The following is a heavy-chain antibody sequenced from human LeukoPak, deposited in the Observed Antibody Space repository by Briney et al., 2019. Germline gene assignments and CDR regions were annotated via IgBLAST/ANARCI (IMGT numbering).Heavy chain of an antibody. CDR2: IYSGGST. V-gene: IGHV3-66*01. J-gene: IGHJ4*02. CDR1: GFTVSSIY. D-gene: IGHD6-6*01. CDR3: ARDSWQLAVIDY. Sequence: PGGSLRLSCAASGFTVSSIYMSWVRQAPGKGLEWVSVIYSGGSTYYTDSVKGRFTISRDNSKNTLYLQMNSLRAEDTAVYYCARDSWQLAVIDYWGQGTLVTVSS.